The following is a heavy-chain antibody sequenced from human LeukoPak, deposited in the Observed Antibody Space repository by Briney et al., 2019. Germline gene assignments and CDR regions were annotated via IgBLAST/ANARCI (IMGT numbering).Heavy chain of an antibody. J-gene: IGHJ6*03. Sequence: KPSETLSLTCTVSGGSISSSSYYWGWIRQPPGRGLEWIGSIYYSGSTYYNPSLKSRVTISVDTSKNQFSLKLSSVTAADTAVYYCARRVTITMVRGVKWALEYYYYYYMDVWGKGTTVTISS. CDR3: ARRVTITMVRGVKWALEYYYYYYMDV. CDR1: GGSISSSSYY. D-gene: IGHD3-10*01. V-gene: IGHV4-39*07. CDR2: IYYSGST.